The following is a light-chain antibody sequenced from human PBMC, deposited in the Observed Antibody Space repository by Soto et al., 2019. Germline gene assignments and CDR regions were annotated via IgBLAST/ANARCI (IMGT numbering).Light chain of an antibody. CDR3: QQYGSSPKT. V-gene: IGKV3-20*01. Sequence: EIVMTQSPATLSVSPGERATLSCRASQSVSSNLAWYQQKPGQAPRLLIYATSSRATGIPDRFSGSGSGTDFTLTISRLEPEDFAVYCCQQYGSSPKTFGQGTKVDI. CDR1: QSVSSN. J-gene: IGKJ1*01. CDR2: ATS.